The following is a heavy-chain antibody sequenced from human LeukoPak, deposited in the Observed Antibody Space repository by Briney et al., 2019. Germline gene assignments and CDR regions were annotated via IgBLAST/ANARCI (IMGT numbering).Heavy chain of an antibody. J-gene: IGHJ5*02. CDR1: GYTLTELS. CDR3: ALPGRYYYDSSGAGDWFDP. D-gene: IGHD3-22*01. CDR2: FDPEDGVT. V-gene: IGHV1-24*01. Sequence: ASVKVSCKVSGYTLTELSMHWVRQAPGKGLEWMGGFDPEDGVTIYAQKFQGRVTMTEDTSTDTAYMELSSLRSEDTAVYYCALPGRYYYDSSGAGDWFDPWGQGTLVTVSS.